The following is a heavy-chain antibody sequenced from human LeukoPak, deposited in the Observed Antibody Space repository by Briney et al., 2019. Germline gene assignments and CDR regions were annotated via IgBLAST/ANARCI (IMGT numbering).Heavy chain of an antibody. Sequence: SQTLSLTCAVSGGSISSGGYSWSWIRQPPGKGLEWIGYIYHSGSTYYNPSLKSRVTISVDTSKNQFSLKLSSVTAADTAVYYCARQNCSGGSCYHNWFDPWGQGTLVTVSS. D-gene: IGHD2-15*01. CDR1: GGSISSGGYS. CDR2: IYHSGST. CDR3: ARQNCSGGSCYHNWFDP. J-gene: IGHJ5*02. V-gene: IGHV4-30-2*01.